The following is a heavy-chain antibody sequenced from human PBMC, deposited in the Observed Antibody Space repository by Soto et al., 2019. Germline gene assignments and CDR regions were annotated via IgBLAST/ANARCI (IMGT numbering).Heavy chain of an antibody. Sequence: QVQLQQWGAGLLKPSETLSLTCAVYGGSFSGYYWSWIRQPPGKGLEWIGEINHSGSTNYNPALKSRVTISVDTSKNQFSLKLSSVTDADTAVYYCARGWLADAKSFDYWGQGTLVTVSS. J-gene: IGHJ4*02. CDR2: INHSGST. CDR3: ARGWLADAKSFDY. D-gene: IGHD6-19*01. V-gene: IGHV4-34*01. CDR1: GGSFSGYY.